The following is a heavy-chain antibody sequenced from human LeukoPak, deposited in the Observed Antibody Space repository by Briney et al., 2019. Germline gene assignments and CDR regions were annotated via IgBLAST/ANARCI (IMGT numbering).Heavy chain of an antibody. D-gene: IGHD3-22*01. CDR2: MYHNGST. Sequence: SETLSLTCTVSGGSISSISYYWGWIRQPPGKGLEWIGSMYHNGSTYYNPSLKSRVTISVDTSKNQFSLKLTSVTAADTAVYYCARRVGCCYYDSSGQLNDAFDIWGQGTMVTVSS. V-gene: IGHV4-39*07. CDR1: GGSISSISYY. J-gene: IGHJ3*02. CDR3: ARRVGCCYYDSSGQLNDAFDI.